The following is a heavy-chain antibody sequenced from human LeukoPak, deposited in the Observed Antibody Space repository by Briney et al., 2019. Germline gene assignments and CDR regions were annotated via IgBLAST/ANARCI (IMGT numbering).Heavy chain of an antibody. J-gene: IGHJ4*02. CDR1: GFIFSDHH. CDR3: VRVWRGYYFDY. CDR2: VRNKANTYTT. Sequence: AGSLRLSCAASGFIFSDHHMDWVRKAPRKGLEWVGRVRNKANTYTTNYAASVKGRFSITRDDSTNSLYLQMNSLKAEDTAVYYCVRVWRGYYFDYWGQGTLVTVSS. D-gene: IGHD3-10*01. V-gene: IGHV3-72*01.